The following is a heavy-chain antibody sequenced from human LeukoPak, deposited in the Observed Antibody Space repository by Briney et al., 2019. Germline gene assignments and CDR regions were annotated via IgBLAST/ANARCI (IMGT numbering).Heavy chain of an antibody. V-gene: IGHV3-23*01. CDR3: AKDVYCSSTTCYGLDYYYGMDV. D-gene: IGHD2-2*01. CDR1: GFTFSNYA. Sequence: GGSLRLSCAASGFTFSNYAMTWVRQAPGKGREWVSTISGGDGRTYYADSVKGRFTISRDNSKNTLYLQMNSLSAEDTAVYYCAKDVYCSSTTCYGLDYYYGMDVWGKGTTVTVSS. CDR2: ISGGDGRT. J-gene: IGHJ6*04.